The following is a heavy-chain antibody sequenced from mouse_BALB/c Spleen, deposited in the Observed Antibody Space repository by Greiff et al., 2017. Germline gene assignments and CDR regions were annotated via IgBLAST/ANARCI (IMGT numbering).Heavy chain of an antibody. V-gene: IGHV2-5-1*01. CDR2: IWRGGST. J-gene: IGHJ3*01. CDR1: GFSFTSYG. Sequence: QVQLQQSGPSLVQPSQSLSITCTVSGFSFTSYGVPWVRQSPGKGLEWLAVIWRGGSTDYNAAFMSRLSITTDNSKSQVFFKMNSLQADDTAIYYCAKEGAATWFAYWGQGTLVTVSA. CDR3: AKEGAATWFAY. D-gene: IGHD6-1*01.